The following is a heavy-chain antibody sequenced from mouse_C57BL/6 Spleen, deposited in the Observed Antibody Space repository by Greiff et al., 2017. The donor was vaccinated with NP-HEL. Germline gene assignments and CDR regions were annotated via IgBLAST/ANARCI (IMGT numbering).Heavy chain of an antibody. CDR1: GYSITSGYD. V-gene: IGHV3-1*01. Sequence: EVKLQESGPGMVKPSQSLSLTCTVTGYSITSGYDWHWIRHFPGNKLEWMGYISYSGSTNYNPSLKSRISITPDTSTNHFFLKLNSVTTEDKATDYCARRGTTGVAGPEAMDYWGQGTSVTVSS. CDR3: ARRGTTGVAGPEAMDY. D-gene: IGHD1-1*01. CDR2: ISYSGST. J-gene: IGHJ4*01.